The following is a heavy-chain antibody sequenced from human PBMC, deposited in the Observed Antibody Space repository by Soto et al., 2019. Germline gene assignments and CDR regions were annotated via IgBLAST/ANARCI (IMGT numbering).Heavy chain of an antibody. CDR2: IIPILGIA. CDR3: ARGRSSGWSDY. CDR1: GGTFSSYT. J-gene: IGHJ4*02. V-gene: IGHV1-69*02. D-gene: IGHD6-19*01. Sequence: QVQLVQSGAEVKKPGSSVKVSCKASGGTFSSYTISWVRQAPGQGLEWMGRIIPILGIANYAQKFQGRVTITADKSTSTAYMELSSLKSEDTAVYYCARGRSSGWSDYWGQGTLVTVSS.